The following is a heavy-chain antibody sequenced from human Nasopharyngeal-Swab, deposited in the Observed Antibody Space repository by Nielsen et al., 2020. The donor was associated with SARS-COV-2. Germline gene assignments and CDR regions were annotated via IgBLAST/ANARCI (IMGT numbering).Heavy chain of an antibody. Sequence: GGSLRLSCAASGFTFSSYSMNWVRQAPGKGLEWVSSISSSSSYIYYADSVKGRFTISRDNAKNSLYLQMNSLRAEDTAVYYCARDESVVVPAAIPYWGQGTLVTVSS. CDR3: ARDESVVVPAAIPY. V-gene: IGHV3-21*01. CDR1: GFTFSSYS. CDR2: ISSSSSYI. D-gene: IGHD2-2*02. J-gene: IGHJ4*02.